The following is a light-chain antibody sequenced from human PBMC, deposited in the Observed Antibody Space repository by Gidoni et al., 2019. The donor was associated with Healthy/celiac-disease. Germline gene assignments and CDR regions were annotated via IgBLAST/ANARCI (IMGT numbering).Light chain of an antibody. CDR2: KDS. CDR1: ALPKQY. CDR3: QSADSSGTYWX. V-gene: IGLV3-25*03. J-gene: IGLJ3*02. Sequence: SYQLTQPXXVSVSPGQTARITCSGDALPKQYAYWYQQKPGQAPVLVIYKDSERPSGIPERFSGSSSGTTVTLTISGVQAEDEADYYCQSADSSGTYWXFGGGTKLTVL.